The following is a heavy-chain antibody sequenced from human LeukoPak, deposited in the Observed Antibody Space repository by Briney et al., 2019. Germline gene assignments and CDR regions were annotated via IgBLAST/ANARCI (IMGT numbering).Heavy chain of an antibody. CDR2: IYRSGST. V-gene: IGHV4-38-2*02. CDR3: ARTTEAHSWRTRYYDYYMDV. Sequence: SETLSLTCTVSGYSISSGYYWVWIRQPPGKGLEWIGSIYRSGSTNYNPSLKSRVTISVDTSKNQFSLKLSSVTAADTAVYYCARTTEAHSWRTRYYDYYMDVWGKGTTVTISS. D-gene: IGHD6-13*01. CDR1: GYSISSGYY. J-gene: IGHJ6*03.